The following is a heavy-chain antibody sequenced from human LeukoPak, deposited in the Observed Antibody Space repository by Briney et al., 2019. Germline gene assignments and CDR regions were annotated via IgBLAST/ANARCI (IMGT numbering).Heavy chain of an antibody. D-gene: IGHD1-26*01. CDR2: IIPIFGTA. CDR1: GGTFSSYA. V-gene: IGHV1-69*13. J-gene: IGHJ5*02. Sequence: SVKVSCKASGGTFSSYAISWVRQAPGQGLEWMGGIIPIFGTANYAQKFQGRVTITADESTSTAYMELNSLRAEDTAVYYCARDHSRRVVGGAPDPWGQGTLVTVSS. CDR3: ARDHSRRVVGGAPDP.